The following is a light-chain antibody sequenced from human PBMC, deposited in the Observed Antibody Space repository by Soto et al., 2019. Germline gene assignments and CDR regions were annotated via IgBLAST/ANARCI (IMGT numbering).Light chain of an antibody. Sequence: QSALTQPASVSGSPGQSITISCTGTSSDVGGYNYVSWYQQHPGKAPKLMIYDVSNRPSGVSNRFSCSKSGNTASLTISGLQAEDEADYYCSSYTSSRTVVFAGGTKLTVL. J-gene: IGLJ2*01. CDR3: SSYTSSRTVV. V-gene: IGLV2-14*01. CDR2: DVS. CDR1: SSDVGGYNY.